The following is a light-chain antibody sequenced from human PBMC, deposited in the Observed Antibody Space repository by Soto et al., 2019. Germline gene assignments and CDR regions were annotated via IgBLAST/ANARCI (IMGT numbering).Light chain of an antibody. V-gene: IGLV2-11*01. CDR1: SSDIGSYNA. CDR2: DVF. CDR3: GGWDDSLSGPV. J-gene: IGLJ2*01. Sequence: QSALTQPRSVSGSPGHSVTISCFGTSSDIGSYNAVSWYQQHPGKAPKLIIFDVFERPSGVPDRFSGSKSGNSASLTISGLQAEDESDYYCGGWDDSLSGPVFGGGTKLTVL.